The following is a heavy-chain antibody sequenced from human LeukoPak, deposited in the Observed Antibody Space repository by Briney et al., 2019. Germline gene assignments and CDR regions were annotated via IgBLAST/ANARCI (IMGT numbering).Heavy chain of an antibody. Sequence: PSETLSLTCTVSGGSISSYYWGWIRQPPGKGLEWIGSIYHSGSTYYNPSLKSRVTISVDTSKNQFSLKLSSVTAADTAVYYCARGWSIAARFPFDYWGQGTLVTVSS. D-gene: IGHD6-6*01. CDR1: GGSISSYY. V-gene: IGHV4-38-2*02. J-gene: IGHJ4*02. CDR2: IYHSGST. CDR3: ARGWSIAARFPFDY.